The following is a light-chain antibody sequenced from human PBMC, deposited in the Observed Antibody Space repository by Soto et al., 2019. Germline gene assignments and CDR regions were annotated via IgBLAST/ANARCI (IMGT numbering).Light chain of an antibody. V-gene: IGKV3-20*01. Sequence: EIVLTQSPGTLSLSPGERATLSCRASQSVGSYLTWFQQKPGQAPTILIHGASSRATGIPDRFSGSGSGTDFTLTISRLEPEDFALYYCQQYGSSPWTFDQGTKVEIK. CDR3: QQYGSSPWT. J-gene: IGKJ1*01. CDR2: GAS. CDR1: QSVGSY.